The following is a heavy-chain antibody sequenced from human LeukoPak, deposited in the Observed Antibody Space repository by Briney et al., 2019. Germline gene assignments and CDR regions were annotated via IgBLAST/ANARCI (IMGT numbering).Heavy chain of an antibody. Sequence: ASVKVSCKASGYTFTSYGISWVRQAPGQGLEWMGWICAYNGNTNYAQKLQGRVTMTTDTSTSTAYMELRSLRSDDTAVYYCAREPSSQWLVPHNAFDIWGQGTMVTVSS. CDR2: ICAYNGNT. D-gene: IGHD6-19*01. CDR3: AREPSSQWLVPHNAFDI. V-gene: IGHV1-18*01. CDR1: GYTFTSYG. J-gene: IGHJ3*02.